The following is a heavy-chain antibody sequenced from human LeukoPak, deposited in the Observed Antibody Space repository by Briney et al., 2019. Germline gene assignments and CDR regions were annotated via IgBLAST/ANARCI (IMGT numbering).Heavy chain of an antibody. CDR2: ISGSGAST. CDR3: ARRYFDL. CDR1: GFTFSTNA. Sequence: GGSLRLSCLTSGFTFSTNAMSWVRQAPGKGLEWISGISGSGASTYYADSVKGRFTISRDNAKNSLYLQMNSLRAEDTAVYYCARRYFDLWGQGTLVTVSS. D-gene: IGHD3-9*01. V-gene: IGHV3-23*01. J-gene: IGHJ4*02.